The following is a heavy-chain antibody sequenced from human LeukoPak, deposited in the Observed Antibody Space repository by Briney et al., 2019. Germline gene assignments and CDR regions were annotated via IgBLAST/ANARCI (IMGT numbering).Heavy chain of an antibody. V-gene: IGHV3-23*01. Sequence: GGSLRLSCAASGFTFSDYAMSWVRQAPGKGLEWVSGISRSGGSTYYADSVKGRFTISRDNSKNTLYLQMNSLRAEDTAVYYCARSLGSSGWDYWGQGTLVTVSS. J-gene: IGHJ4*02. CDR2: ISRSGGST. CDR3: ARSLGSSGWDY. D-gene: IGHD6-19*01. CDR1: GFTFSDYA.